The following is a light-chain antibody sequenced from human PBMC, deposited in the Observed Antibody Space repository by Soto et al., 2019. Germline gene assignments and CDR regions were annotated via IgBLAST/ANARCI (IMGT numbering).Light chain of an antibody. CDR3: QQRHMWPIT. CDR1: KRFRGL. Sequence: EVVLTQSPVTLSLSPGERATLSCRASKRFRGLLAWYQQQPGQAPRLLIYDAYNRATGIPPRFSGSGSGTDFTLTIISLEPEDYAVYYCQQRHMWPITFGQGTRLEIK. CDR2: DAY. J-gene: IGKJ5*01. V-gene: IGKV3-11*01.